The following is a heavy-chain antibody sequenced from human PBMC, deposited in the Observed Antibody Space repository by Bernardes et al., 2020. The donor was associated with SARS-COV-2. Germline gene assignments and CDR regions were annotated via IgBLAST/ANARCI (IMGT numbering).Heavy chain of an antibody. D-gene: IGHD5-12*01. J-gene: IGHJ4*02. CDR2: IFSTGTT. CDR3: ASDAGNIVATTVGFDY. V-gene: IGHV4-4*07. CDR1: GGSIRSND. Sequence: SETLSLTCTVSGGSIRSNDWRRIGQPAAKGLEWIGRIFSTGTTNYNHSLKSRVTMSVDTTKNQVSLKVTSVTAADTAVYYCASDAGNIVATTVGFDYWGQGALGNLSS.